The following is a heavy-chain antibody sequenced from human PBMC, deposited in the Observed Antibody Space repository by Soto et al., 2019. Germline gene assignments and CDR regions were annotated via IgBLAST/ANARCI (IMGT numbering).Heavy chain of an antibody. V-gene: IGHV3-53*05. CDR2: IYSGGST. J-gene: IGHJ5*02. D-gene: IGHD3-9*01. CDR3: ARDFMEDVYFDWNWFDP. Sequence: GGSLRLSCAASGFTVSSNYMSWVRQAPGKGLEWVSVIYSGGSTYYADSVKGRFAISRDNSKNTLYLQMNSLRSEDTAVYYCARDFMEDVYFDWNWFDPWGQGTLVTVSS. CDR1: GFTVSSNY.